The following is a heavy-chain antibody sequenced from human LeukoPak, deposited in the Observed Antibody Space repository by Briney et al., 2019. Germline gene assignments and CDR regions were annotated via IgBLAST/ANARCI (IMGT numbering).Heavy chain of an antibody. CDR1: GFTFSSYE. Sequence: GGSLRLSCAASGFTFSSYEMSWVRQAPGKGLEWVSAIRASGGTAYYADSVKGRFTISGDNSKNTLYLQMNSLRAEDTAVYYCAKVWAHDGSGNPYWHFDLWGRGTLVTVSS. V-gene: IGHV3-23*01. CDR3: AKVWAHDGSGNPYWHFDL. J-gene: IGHJ2*01. CDR2: IRASGGTA. D-gene: IGHD3-10*01.